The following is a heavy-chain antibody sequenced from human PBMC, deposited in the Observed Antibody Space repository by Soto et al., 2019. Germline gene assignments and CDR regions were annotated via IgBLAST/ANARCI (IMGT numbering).Heavy chain of an antibody. CDR3: ARDEDIVVVVAATPGAFDI. Sequence: GGSLRLSCAASGFTFSSYSMNWVRQAPGKGLEWVSYISSSSSTIYYADSVKGRFTISRDNAKNSLYLQMNSLRAEDTAVYYCARDEDIVVVVAATPGAFDIWGQGT. J-gene: IGHJ3*02. CDR1: GFTFSSYS. CDR2: ISSSSSTI. V-gene: IGHV3-48*01. D-gene: IGHD2-15*01.